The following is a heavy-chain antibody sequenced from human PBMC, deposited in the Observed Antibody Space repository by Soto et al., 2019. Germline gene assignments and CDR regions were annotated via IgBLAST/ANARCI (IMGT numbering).Heavy chain of an antibody. V-gene: IGHV3-23*01. J-gene: IGHJ4*02. CDR1: GFTFSSYA. Sequence: GGSLILSCAASGFTFSSYAMSWVRQAPGKGLEWVSSISGSGARTYYADSVKGRFTISRDNSKNTLYLQMNSLRAEDTAVYYCAKQNYYESSGYLDYWGQGTPVTVSS. D-gene: IGHD3-22*01. CDR3: AKQNYYESSGYLDY. CDR2: ISGSGART.